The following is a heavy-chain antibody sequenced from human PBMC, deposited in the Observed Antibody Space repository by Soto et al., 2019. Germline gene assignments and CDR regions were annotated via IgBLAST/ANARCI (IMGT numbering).Heavy chain of an antibody. D-gene: IGHD6-19*01. J-gene: IGHJ4*02. CDR3: VRGEGGWETY. V-gene: IGHV3-74*01. CDR2: INIDGSTT. Sequence: PGGSLRLSCASSGFTFSSYWMQWARQAPGKGPVWVSDINIDGSTTNYADSVKGRFTMSRDNAKNTLHLQMNSLRAEDTAVYYCVRGEGGWETYWGQGTLVTVSS. CDR1: GFTFSSYW.